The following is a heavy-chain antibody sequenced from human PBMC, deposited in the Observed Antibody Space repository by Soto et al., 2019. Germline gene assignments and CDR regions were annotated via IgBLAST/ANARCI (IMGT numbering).Heavy chain of an antibody. CDR3: ATSGTPTDTFDI. D-gene: IGHD1-1*01. V-gene: IGHV4-34*02. J-gene: IGHJ3*02. Sequence: QVQLQQWGAGLLKPSETLSLTCAVYGGSFSGYYWSWIRQPPGKGLEWIGEINHRGSTNYNPSLKSRVTISVDKSKNQFSMKLSSVSAADTAVYYCATSGTPTDTFDIWGQGTMVTVSS. CDR2: INHRGST. CDR1: GGSFSGYY.